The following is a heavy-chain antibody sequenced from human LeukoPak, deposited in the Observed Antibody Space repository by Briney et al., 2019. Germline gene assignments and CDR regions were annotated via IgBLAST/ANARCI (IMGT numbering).Heavy chain of an antibody. D-gene: IGHD5-18*01. CDR1: GYGFTSYW. CDR2: IYPGDSDT. J-gene: IGHJ3*02. CDR3: ARLSVDTAMGGAFDI. Sequence: GESLKISCKGSGYGFTSYWIGWVRQMPGKGLEWMGIIYPGDSDTRYSPSFQGQVTISADKSISTAYLRWSSLKASDTAMYYCARLSVDTAMGGAFDIWGQGTMVTVSS. V-gene: IGHV5-51*01.